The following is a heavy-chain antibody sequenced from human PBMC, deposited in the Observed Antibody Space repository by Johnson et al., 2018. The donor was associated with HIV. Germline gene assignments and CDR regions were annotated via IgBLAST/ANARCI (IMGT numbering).Heavy chain of an antibody. D-gene: IGHD1-26*01. CDR2: IRYDGSNK. J-gene: IGHJ3*02. CDR1: GFTFSSYG. V-gene: IGHV3-30*02. Sequence: QMQLVESGGGVVQPGGSLRLSCAASGFTFSSYGIHWVRQAPGKGLEWVSFIRYDGSNKYYADSVKGRFTISRDNSKNTLYLQMNSLRAEDTAVYYCARSRERGDAFDIWGQGTMVTVSS. CDR3: ARSRERGDAFDI.